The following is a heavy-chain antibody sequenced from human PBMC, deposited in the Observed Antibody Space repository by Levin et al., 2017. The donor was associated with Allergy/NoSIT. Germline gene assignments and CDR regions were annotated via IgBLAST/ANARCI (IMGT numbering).Heavy chain of an antibody. V-gene: IGHV3-23*01. Sequence: GESLKISCAASGFTFSNYAMSWVRQAPGKGLEWVSAISGSGGSTYFADYAKGRFTISRDNSKNTLYLQMNSLRADDTAVYYCAKGYCSSSSCHLGNYYFGMEVWGQGTTVTVS. CDR3: AKGYCSSSSCHLGNYYFGMEV. CDR2: ISGSGGST. D-gene: IGHD2-2*01. CDR1: GFTFSNYA. J-gene: IGHJ6*02.